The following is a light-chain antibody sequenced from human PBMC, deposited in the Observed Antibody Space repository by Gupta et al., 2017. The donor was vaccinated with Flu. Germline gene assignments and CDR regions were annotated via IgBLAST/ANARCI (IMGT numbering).Light chain of an antibody. Sequence: QSVLTQPPSVSGAPGQRVTISCTGSSSNIGAGYDVHWYQQLPGTAPKHLIYGNSNRPSGVPDRFSCSKSGTSASLAIAGLQAEDEADYYCQSYDSSLSGSKVFGGGTKLTVL. J-gene: IGLJ3*02. CDR3: QSYDSSLSGSKV. CDR2: GNS. V-gene: IGLV1-40*01. CDR1: SSNIGAGYD.